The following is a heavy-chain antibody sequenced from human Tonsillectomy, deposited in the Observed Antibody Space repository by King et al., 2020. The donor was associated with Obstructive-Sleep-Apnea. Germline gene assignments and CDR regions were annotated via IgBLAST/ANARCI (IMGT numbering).Heavy chain of an antibody. CDR1: GFTFISYA. V-gene: IGHV3-23*04. J-gene: IGHJ4*02. CDR2: LSGSGATT. D-gene: IGHD3-10*01. CDR3: AKDRTLYGSGSYSYFDY. Sequence: DVQLVESGGGFEQPGGSLRLSCASSGFTFISYAMTWVRQAPGKGLEWGSGLSGSGATTHYADSVKGRFTLARDNSKNTPYLQMNSLRADDTAVYYCAKDRTLYGSGSYSYFDYWGQGLLVTVSS.